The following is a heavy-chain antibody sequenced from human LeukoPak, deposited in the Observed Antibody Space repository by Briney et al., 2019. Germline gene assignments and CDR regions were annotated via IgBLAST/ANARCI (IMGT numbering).Heavy chain of an antibody. J-gene: IGHJ6*03. CDR1: GGSFSGYY. CDR2: INHSGST. V-gene: IGHV4-34*01. CDR3: ARARRVRAGKNYYYYMDV. Sequence: SETLSLTCAVYGGSFSGYYWSWIRQPPGKWLEWIGEINHSGSTNYNPSLKSRVTISVDTSKNQFSLKLSSVTAADTAVYYCARARRVRAGKNYYYYMDVWGKGTTVTISS.